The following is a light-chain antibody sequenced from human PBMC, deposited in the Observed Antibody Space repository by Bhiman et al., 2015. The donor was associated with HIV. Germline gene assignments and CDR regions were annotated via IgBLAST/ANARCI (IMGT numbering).Light chain of an antibody. CDR2: DVD. Sequence: QSALTQPASVSGSPGQSITISCTGTSSDVGGYNYVSWYQQYPGKAPKLLIYDVDKRPSGVPDRFSGSKFGNTASLTVSGLQPEDEAEYYCCSSTGSNSLYVFGTGTILSVL. CDR3: CSSTGSNSLYV. J-gene: IGLJ1*01. CDR1: SSDVGGYNY. V-gene: IGLV2-14*03.